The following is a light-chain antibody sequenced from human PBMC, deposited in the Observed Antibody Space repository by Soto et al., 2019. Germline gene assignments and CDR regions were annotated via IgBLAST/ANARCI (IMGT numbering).Light chain of an antibody. Sequence: QSVLTQPASVSGSPGQSITISCTGTGSDVGSYNLVSWYQQHPGKAPKLMIYEGSKRPSGVSNRFSGSKSGNTASLTISGLQAEDEADYYCCSYAGSSTLYVVFGGGTKLTVL. J-gene: IGLJ2*01. CDR3: CSYAGSSTLYVV. V-gene: IGLV2-23*01. CDR1: GSDVGSYNL. CDR2: EGS.